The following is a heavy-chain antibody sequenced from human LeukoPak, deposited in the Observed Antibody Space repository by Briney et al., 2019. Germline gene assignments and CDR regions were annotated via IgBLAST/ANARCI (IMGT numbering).Heavy chain of an antibody. Sequence: SETLSPTCTGSGGSISSGSYYWSWIRQPAGKGLEWIGRIYTSGSTNYNPSLKSRVTISVDTSKNQFSLKLSSVTAADTAVYYCAGPEGDDSSGYYLDYWGQGTLVTVSS. J-gene: IGHJ4*02. CDR1: GGSISSGSYY. CDR2: IYTSGST. D-gene: IGHD3-22*01. CDR3: AGPEGDDSSGYYLDY. V-gene: IGHV4-61*02.